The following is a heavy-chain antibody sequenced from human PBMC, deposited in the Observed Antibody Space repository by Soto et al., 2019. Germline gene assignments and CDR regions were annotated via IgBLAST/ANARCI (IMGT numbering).Heavy chain of an antibody. V-gene: IGHV4-30-4*01. CDR3: ARDNYGDTYYFDY. D-gene: IGHD4-17*01. Sequence: QVQLQESGPGLVKPAQTLSLTCTVSGGSISSGAYYWSWVRQPPGKGLECIGSIYYSGSTYYNPSLKSLVTISVDTSKNQFSLKLRSVTATDTAVYYCARDNYGDTYYFDYLGQGTLVTVSS. J-gene: IGHJ4*02. CDR1: GGSISSGAYY. CDR2: IYYSGST.